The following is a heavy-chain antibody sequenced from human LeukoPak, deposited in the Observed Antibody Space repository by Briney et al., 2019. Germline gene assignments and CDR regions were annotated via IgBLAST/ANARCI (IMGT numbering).Heavy chain of an antibody. CDR2: IRYDGSNK. D-gene: IGHD4-23*01. J-gene: IGHJ4*02. Sequence: GGSLRLSCVASGFTFSSYGMNWVRQAPGRGLEWMAFIRYDGSNKYDADSVKGRFTISRDNSKNTLYLQMNSLRTEDTAVYYCAKEIGYGGNSCWGQGTLVTVSS. CDR3: AKEIGYGGNSC. V-gene: IGHV3-30*02. CDR1: GFTFSSYG.